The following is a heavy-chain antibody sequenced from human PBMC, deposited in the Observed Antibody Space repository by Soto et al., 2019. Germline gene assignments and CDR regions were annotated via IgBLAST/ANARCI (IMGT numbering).Heavy chain of an antibody. CDR3: ARGYDSSGYKRYAEYFQH. D-gene: IGHD3-22*01. CDR2: INPNSGGT. V-gene: IGHV1-2*04. Sequence: ASVKVSCKAAGYTFTGYYMHCVRLAHGQGLEWMGWINPNSGGTNYAQKFQGWVTMTRDTSTSTVYMELSSLRSEDTAVYYCARGYDSSGYKRYAEYFQHWGQGTLVTVSS. J-gene: IGHJ1*01. CDR1: GYTFTGYY.